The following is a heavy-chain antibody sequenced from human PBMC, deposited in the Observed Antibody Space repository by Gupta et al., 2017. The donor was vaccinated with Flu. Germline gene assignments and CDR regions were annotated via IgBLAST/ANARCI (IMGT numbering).Heavy chain of an antibody. Sequence: QVQLLDSGGGVVQPGRSLRLSCSASGFTFSAFGMHWVRQATGKGLEWVAIISNSGSAKYYRDSVRGRFTISRDNSNNMLYLQMNSLTAADTAVYYCAKGASDRPGYYTPPIDYWGQGTPVTVSS. D-gene: IGHD3/OR15-3a*01. CDR3: AKGASDRPGYYTPPIDY. CDR2: ISNSGSAK. V-gene: IGHV3-30*18. J-gene: IGHJ4*02. CDR1: GFTFSAFG.